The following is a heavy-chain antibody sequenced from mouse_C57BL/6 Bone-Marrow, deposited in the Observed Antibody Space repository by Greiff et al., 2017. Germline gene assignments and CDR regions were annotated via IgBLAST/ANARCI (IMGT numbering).Heavy chain of an antibody. CDR2: ISYDGSN. V-gene: IGHV3-6*01. CDR1: GYSITSGYY. CDR3: ARDLNSWYFDY. Sequence: EVKLQESGPGLVKPSQSLSLTCSVTGYSITSGYYWNWIRQFPGNKLEWMGYISYDGSNNYNPSLKNRISITRDTSKNQFFLKLNSVTTEDTATYYCARDLNSWYFDYWGQGTTLTVSS. J-gene: IGHJ2*01.